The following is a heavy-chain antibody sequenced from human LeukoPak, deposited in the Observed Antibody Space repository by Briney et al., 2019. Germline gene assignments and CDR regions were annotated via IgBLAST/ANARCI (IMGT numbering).Heavy chain of an antibody. D-gene: IGHD3-10*01. CDR2: INPTGTTT. CDR1: GYSFINNW. Sequence: ASVKVSCKASGYSFINNWMHWVRQAPGQGLEWVGLINPTGTTTLYAQKFQGRVTLTRDMSTSTDYMELRSLKSEDTAVYYCARDNSVGDIAWWFDPWGQGTLVTVSS. V-gene: IGHV1-46*01. J-gene: IGHJ5*02. CDR3: ARDNSVGDIAWWFDP.